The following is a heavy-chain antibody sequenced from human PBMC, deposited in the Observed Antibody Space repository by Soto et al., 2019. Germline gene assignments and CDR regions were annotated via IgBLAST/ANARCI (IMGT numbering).Heavy chain of an antibody. CDR1: GFTFSSYS. CDR3: ARIGGYSGYVRPHYYYYYYMDV. V-gene: IGHV3-7*01. Sequence: GGSLRLSCAASGFTFSSYSMNWVRQAPGKGLEWVANIKQDGSEKYYVDSVKGRFTISRDNAKNSLYLQMNSLRAEDTAVYYCARIGGYSGYVRPHYYYYYYMDVWGKGTTVTVSS. CDR2: IKQDGSEK. J-gene: IGHJ6*03. D-gene: IGHD5-12*01.